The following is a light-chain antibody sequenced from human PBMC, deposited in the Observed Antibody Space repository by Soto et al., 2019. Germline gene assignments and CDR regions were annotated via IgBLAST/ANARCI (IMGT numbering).Light chain of an antibody. CDR1: SSNIGNNY. J-gene: IGLJ2*01. CDR3: GTWDSSLSAGV. V-gene: IGLV1-51*01. Sequence: QSVLTQPPSVSAAPGQKGTISCSGISSNIGNNYVSWYQQLPGTAPKLLIYDNNKRPSGIPDRFSGSKSGTSATLGITGLQTGDEADYYCGTWDSSLSAGVFGGGTKLTVL. CDR2: DNN.